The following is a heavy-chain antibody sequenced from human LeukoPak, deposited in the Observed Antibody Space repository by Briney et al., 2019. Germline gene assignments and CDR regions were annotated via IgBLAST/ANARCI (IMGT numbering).Heavy chain of an antibody. CDR1: GFTFSSYG. Sequence: GGSLRLSCAASGFTFSSYGMHWVRQAPGKGLEWVAFIRYDGSNKYYADSVKGRFTISRDNSKNTLYLQMNSLRAEDTAVYYCAKDSGSYRPLFFDYWGQGTLVTVSS. CDR2: IRYDGSNK. D-gene: IGHD1-26*01. J-gene: IGHJ4*02. V-gene: IGHV3-30*02. CDR3: AKDSGSYRPLFFDY.